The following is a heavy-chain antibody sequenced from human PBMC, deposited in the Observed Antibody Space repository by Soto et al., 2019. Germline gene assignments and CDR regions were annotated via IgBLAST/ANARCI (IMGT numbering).Heavy chain of an antibody. CDR1: GYSFTSYC. V-gene: IGHV5-51*01. D-gene: IGHD1-26*01. Sequence: GESLKISCECSGYSFTSYCIGWVRQMPGKGLEWVGIICPGDSDSRYSPSFQGQVTISADKSISTAYVQWSSLKASDTAMYYCARGRRSVVGATNFDLWGQGTLVTAPQ. CDR3: ARGRRSVVGATNFDL. J-gene: IGHJ4*02. CDR2: ICPGDSDS.